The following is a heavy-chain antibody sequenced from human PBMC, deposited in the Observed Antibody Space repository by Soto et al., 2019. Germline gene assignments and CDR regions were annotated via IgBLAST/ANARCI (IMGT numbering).Heavy chain of an antibody. Sequence: QVQLVESGGGVVQPGRSLRLSCAASGFTFSSYGMHWVRQAPGKGLEWLTVISYDGGNKYYADSVKSRFTRSRDNSKNTLYLQMNSLGAEDAAVYYCAKTLGYCSSSSCSKDYYYYYGLDVWGPGTTVTVSS. CDR1: GFTFSSYG. D-gene: IGHD2-2*01. J-gene: IGHJ6*02. CDR2: ISYDGGNK. CDR3: AKTLGYCSSSSCSKDYYYYYGLDV. V-gene: IGHV3-30*18.